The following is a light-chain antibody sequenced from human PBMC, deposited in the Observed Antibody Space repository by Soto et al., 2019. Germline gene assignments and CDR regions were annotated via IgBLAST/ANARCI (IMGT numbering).Light chain of an antibody. CDR2: AAS. J-gene: IGKJ4*01. V-gene: IGKV1-39*01. CDR1: QSISSY. Sequence: DIQMTQSPSSLSASVGDRVTITCRASQSISSYLNWYQQKPGKAPKLLIYAASSLQSGVPSRFSGSGSGTDFTLTINNLQPDDVATYYCQKYNNGGPLTFGGGTKVDIK. CDR3: QKYNNGGPLT.